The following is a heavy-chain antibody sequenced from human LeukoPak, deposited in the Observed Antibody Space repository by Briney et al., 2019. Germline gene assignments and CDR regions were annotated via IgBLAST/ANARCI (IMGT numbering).Heavy chain of an antibody. CDR1: GFSFSNYW. CDR3: ARDKYGGNSNAFDI. D-gene: IGHD4-23*01. V-gene: IGHV3-74*01. J-gene: IGHJ3*02. CDR2: VGTDGSSA. Sequence: GGSLRLSCAASGFSFSNYWMDWVRQVPGKGPEWVSRVGTDGSSAAYADHVKGRFTISRDNAKNTLYLQMNSLRVEDTAVYYCARDKYGGNSNAFDIWGQGTLVTVSS.